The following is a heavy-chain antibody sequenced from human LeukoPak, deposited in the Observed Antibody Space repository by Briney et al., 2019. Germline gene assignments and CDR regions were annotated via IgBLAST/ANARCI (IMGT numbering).Heavy chain of an antibody. CDR1: GGSISSYY. CDR3: ARQVTIFGVAPTGDMDV. J-gene: IGHJ6*02. CDR2: IYYSGST. D-gene: IGHD3-3*01. Sequence: SETLSLTCIVSGGSISSYYWGWIRQPPGKGLEWIGSIYYSGSTYYNPSLKSRVTISVDTSKNQFSLKLSSVTAADTAVYYCARQVTIFGVAPTGDMDVWGQGTTVTVSS. V-gene: IGHV4-39*01.